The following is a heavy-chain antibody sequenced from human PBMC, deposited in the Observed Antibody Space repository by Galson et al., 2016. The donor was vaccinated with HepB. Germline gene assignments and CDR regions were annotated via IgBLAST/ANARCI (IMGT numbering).Heavy chain of an antibody. V-gene: IGHV3-48*02. J-gene: IGHJ4*02. D-gene: IGHD5-12*01. CDR2: ISGSGYII. CDR3: AREGAYSGNDFGGGFDF. Sequence: SDISGSGYIIQYADSVKGRFTTSRDNAKNSLFLQMNSLRDEDTAVYYCAREGAYSGNDFGGGFDFWGQGTLVTVSS.